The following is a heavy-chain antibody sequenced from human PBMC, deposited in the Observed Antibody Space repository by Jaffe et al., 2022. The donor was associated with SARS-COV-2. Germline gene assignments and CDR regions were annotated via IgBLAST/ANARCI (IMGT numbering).Heavy chain of an antibody. D-gene: IGHD1-26*01. V-gene: IGHV3-21*01. CDR1: GFTFSSYS. CDR2: ISSSSSYI. J-gene: IGHJ3*02. CDR3: ARDTRSDSGSYLEAFDI. Sequence: EVQLVESGGGLVKPGGSLRLSCAASGFTFSSYSMNWVRQAPGKGLEWVSSISSSSSYIYYADSVKGRFTISRDNAKNSLYLQMNSLRAEDTAVYYCARDTRSDSGSYLEAFDIWGQGTMVTVSS.